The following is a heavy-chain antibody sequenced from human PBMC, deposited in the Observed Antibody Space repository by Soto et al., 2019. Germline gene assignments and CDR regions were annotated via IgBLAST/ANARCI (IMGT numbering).Heavy chain of an antibody. V-gene: IGHV4-59*01. D-gene: IGHD3-22*01. Sequence: SETLSLTCTVSGGSISSYYWSWIRQPPGKGLEWIGYIYYSGSTNYNPSLKSRVTISVDTSKNQFSLKLSSVTAADTAVYYCARAGTGDYYDSSGYPTRHNWFDPWGQGTLVTVSS. CDR3: ARAGTGDYYDSSGYPTRHNWFDP. J-gene: IGHJ5*02. CDR1: GGSISSYY. CDR2: IYYSGST.